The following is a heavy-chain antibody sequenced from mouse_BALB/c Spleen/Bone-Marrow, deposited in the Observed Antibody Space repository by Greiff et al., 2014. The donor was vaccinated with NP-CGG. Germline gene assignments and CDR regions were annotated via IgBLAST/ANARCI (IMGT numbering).Heavy chain of an antibody. Sequence: EVHLVESGGGLVQPGGSLRLSCATSGFTFTDYYMSWVRQPPGKALEWLGFIRNKANGYTTEYSASVKGRFTISRDNSQSILYLQMNTLRAEDSATYYCARDKNYGSYWYFDVWGAGTMVTVSS. CDR3: ARDKNYGSYWYFDV. CDR2: IRNKANGYTT. D-gene: IGHD2-1*01. J-gene: IGHJ1*01. V-gene: IGHV7-3*02. CDR1: GFTFTDYY.